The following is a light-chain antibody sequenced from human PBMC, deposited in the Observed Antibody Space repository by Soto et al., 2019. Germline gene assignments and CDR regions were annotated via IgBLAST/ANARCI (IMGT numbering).Light chain of an antibody. CDR2: EAT. J-gene: IGLJ3*02. V-gene: IGLV2-23*01. Sequence: QSVLTQPASVSGSPGQSITISCTGTSSDVGNYDLVSCYQHHPGEAPKLLIYEATRRPSGVPNRFSGSKSGNTASLTISGLRAEDEAYYYCCSYAGSNSWVFGGGTQLTVL. CDR3: CSYAGSNSWV. CDR1: SSDVGNYDL.